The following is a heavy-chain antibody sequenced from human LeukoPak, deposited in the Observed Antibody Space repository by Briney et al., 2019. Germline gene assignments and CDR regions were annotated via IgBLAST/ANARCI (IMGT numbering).Heavy chain of an antibody. J-gene: IGHJ4*02. V-gene: IGHV1-3*01. CDR2: INAGHGNT. CDR1: GYTFTSYA. CDR3: ARGAGFAEPLPEY. Sequence: GASVKVSCKASGYTFTSYAIQWVRQAPGQRLEWMGWINAGHGNTKYSQNFQGRVTITRDTSASTAYMELSSLRSVDTAVYYCARGAGFAEPLPEYWGQGTLLTVSS. D-gene: IGHD1-14*01.